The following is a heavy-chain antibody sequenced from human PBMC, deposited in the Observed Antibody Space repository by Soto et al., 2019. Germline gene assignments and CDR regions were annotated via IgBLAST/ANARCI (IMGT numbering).Heavy chain of an antibody. CDR1: GGSISSGGYS. CDR2: IYHSGST. Sequence: PSETLSLTCAVSGGSISSGGYSWSWIRQPPGKGLEWIGYIYHSGSTYYNPSLKSRVTISVDRSKNQFSLKLSSVTAADTAVYYCARVAYYYDSSGYSPGGFDYWGQGTLVTASS. J-gene: IGHJ4*02. CDR3: ARVAYYYDSSGYSPGGFDY. V-gene: IGHV4-30-2*01. D-gene: IGHD3-22*01.